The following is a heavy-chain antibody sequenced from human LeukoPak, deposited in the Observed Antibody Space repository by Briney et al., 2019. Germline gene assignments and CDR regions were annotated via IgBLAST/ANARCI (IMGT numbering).Heavy chain of an antibody. CDR3: ARDQAPRDGSGSYYPDDY. J-gene: IGHJ4*02. D-gene: IGHD3-10*01. CDR2: IYHSGST. CDR1: GGSISSGGYY. V-gene: IGHV4-30-2*01. Sequence: PSETLSLTCTVSGGSISSGGYYWSWIRQPPGKGLEWIGYIYHSGSTYYNPSLKSRVTISVDRSKNQFSLKLSSVTAADTAVYYCARDQAPRDGSGSYYPDDYWGQGTLVTVSS.